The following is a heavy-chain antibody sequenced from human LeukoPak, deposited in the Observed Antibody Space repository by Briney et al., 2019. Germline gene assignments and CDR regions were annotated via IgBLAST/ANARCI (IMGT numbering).Heavy chain of an antibody. V-gene: IGHV4-39*07. CDR3: ARYIVVVPAARNWFDP. CDR2: IYYSGST. Sequence: SETLSLTCTVSGGSISSSSYYWGWIRQPPGKGLEWIGSIYYSGSTYYNPSLKSRVTISVDTSKNQFSLKLSSVTAADTAVYYCARYIVVVPAARNWFDPWGQGTLVTVSS. CDR1: GGSISSSSYY. J-gene: IGHJ5*02. D-gene: IGHD2-2*01.